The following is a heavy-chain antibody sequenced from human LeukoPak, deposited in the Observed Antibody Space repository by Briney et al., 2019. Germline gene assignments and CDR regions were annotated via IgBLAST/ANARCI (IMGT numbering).Heavy chain of an antibody. J-gene: IGHJ3*01. D-gene: IGHD1-26*01. CDR1: GYSFTSYC. V-gene: IGHV5-51*01. CDR2: IYPGDSGP. Sequence: GESLKISCKVSGYSFTSYCIGWVRQMPGKGLEWMGIIYPGDSGPTYSPSFQGQVTISVGKSINTAYLQWSSLQASDTAMYYCGMSGDRVPLQDDVFDVWGQGTMVTVS. CDR3: GMSGDRVPLQDDVFDV.